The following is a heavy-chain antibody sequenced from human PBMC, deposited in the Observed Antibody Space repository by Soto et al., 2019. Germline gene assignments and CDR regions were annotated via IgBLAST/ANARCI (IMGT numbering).Heavy chain of an antibody. V-gene: IGHV1-69*06. D-gene: IGHD3-10*01. CDR1: GGTFSSHA. J-gene: IGHJ5*02. CDR3: ATGHKGPGNYGPGRQGWYGP. Sequence: QVQLVQSWPEVKKPGSSVKVSCKVSGGTFSSHAINWLLQAPVQGLEWMGVIIPVTDTPNNAEKFQGRVTITAEKSTTTMYRGHRALTSDARAVYFCATGHKGPGNYGPGRQGWYGPWGKGTLVTVSS. CDR2: IIPVTDTP.